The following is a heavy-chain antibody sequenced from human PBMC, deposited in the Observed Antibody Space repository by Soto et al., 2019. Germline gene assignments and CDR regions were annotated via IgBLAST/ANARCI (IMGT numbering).Heavy chain of an antibody. J-gene: IGHJ4*02. D-gene: IGHD6-13*01. V-gene: IGHV4-59*01. CDR3: AGASSSSWAEFDC. CDR2: VYNSGGT. CDR1: GGSISSSY. Sequence: SETLSLTCTVSGGSISSSYWSWIRQPPGKGLEWIGYVYNSGGTNYNPSLKSRVTISVDTSKNQFSLKLSSVTAADTAMYFCAGASSSSWAEFDCWGQGTLVTLSS.